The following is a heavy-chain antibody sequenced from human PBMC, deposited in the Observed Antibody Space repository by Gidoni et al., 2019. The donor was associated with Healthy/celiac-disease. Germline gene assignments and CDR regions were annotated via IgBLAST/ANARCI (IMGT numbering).Heavy chain of an antibody. V-gene: IGHV1-8*01. Sequence: QVQLVQSGAEATKPGASLKSSCKASGYTSTSYDINWVRQATGQGLEWMGWMNPNSGNTGYAQKCQGRVTMTRNTSISTAYMELSSLRSEDTAVYYCARGGEKQWLGEIDYWGQGTLVTVSS. CDR2: MNPNSGNT. CDR3: ARGGEKQWLGEIDY. CDR1: GYTSTSYD. D-gene: IGHD6-19*01. J-gene: IGHJ4*02.